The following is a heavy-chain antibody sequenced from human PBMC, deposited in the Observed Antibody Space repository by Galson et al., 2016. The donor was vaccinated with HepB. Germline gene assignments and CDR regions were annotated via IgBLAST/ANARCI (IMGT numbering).Heavy chain of an antibody. J-gene: IGHJ4*02. V-gene: IGHV4-4*02. CDR2: VHHSGKT. Sequence: SETLSPTCAVSGGSISSNWWSWVRQPPGKGLEWIGEVHHSGKTNYHPSLKSRVTISVDKSKNQLSLKLSSVTAADTAVYYCARDSGSAAANTFFLFDLWGQGTLVTVSS. CDR1: GGSISSNW. CDR3: ARDSGSAAANTFFLFDL. D-gene: IGHD6-13*01.